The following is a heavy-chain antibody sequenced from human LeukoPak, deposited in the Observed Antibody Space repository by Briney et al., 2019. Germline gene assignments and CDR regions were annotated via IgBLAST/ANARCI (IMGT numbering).Heavy chain of an antibody. CDR2: IWYDGNTK. V-gene: IGHV3-33*01. CDR1: GFTFSSYG. J-gene: IGHJ4*02. CDR3: ARGDYYYDSSGYPGH. Sequence: GGSLRLSCAASGFTFSSYGMHWVRQAPGKGLEWVAVIWYDGNTKYYADSVKGRFTISRDNSKNTLYLQMNSLGAEDTAVYYCARGDYYYDSSGYPGHWGQGTLVTVSS. D-gene: IGHD3-22*01.